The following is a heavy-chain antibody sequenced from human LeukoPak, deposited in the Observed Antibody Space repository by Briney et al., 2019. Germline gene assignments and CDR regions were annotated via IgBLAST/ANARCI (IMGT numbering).Heavy chain of an antibody. CDR2: IIPIFGTA. J-gene: IGHJ4*02. Sequence: GASVKVSCKASGGTFSSYAISWVRQAPGQGLEWMGGIIPIFGTANYAQKFQGRVTITTDESTSTAYMELSSLRSEDTAVYYCARGGVYSCSDRSPFDYWGQGALVTVSS. CDR3: ARGGVYSCSDRSPFDY. CDR1: GGTFSSYA. V-gene: IGHV1-69*05. D-gene: IGHD6-6*01.